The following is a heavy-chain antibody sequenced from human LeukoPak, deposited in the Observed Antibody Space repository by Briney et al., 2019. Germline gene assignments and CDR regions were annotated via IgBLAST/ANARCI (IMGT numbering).Heavy chain of an antibody. V-gene: IGHV4-59*01. CDR1: GGSFSGYY. J-gene: IGHJ2*01. D-gene: IGHD1-26*01. CDR3: AREKYSGSSGRDWYFDL. Sequence: SETPSLTCAVYGGSFSGYYWSWIRQPPGKGLEWIGYIYYSGSTNYNPSLKSRVTISVDTSKNQFSLKLSSVTAADTAVYYCAREKYSGSSGRDWYFDLWGRGTLVTVSS. CDR2: IYYSGST.